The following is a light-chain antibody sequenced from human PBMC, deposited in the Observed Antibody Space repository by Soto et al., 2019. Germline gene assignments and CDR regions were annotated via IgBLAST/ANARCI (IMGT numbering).Light chain of an antibody. CDR2: EGT. CDR3: CSYAGSSTYV. CDR1: SSDVGSYNL. Sequence: QSALTQPASVSGSPGQSITISCTGTSSDVGSYNLVSWYQQHPGKAPMLMIYEGTKRPSGVSNRFSGSKSGNTASLTISGLQAEDGADYYCCSYAGSSTYVFGTGTKVTVL. V-gene: IGLV2-23*01. J-gene: IGLJ1*01.